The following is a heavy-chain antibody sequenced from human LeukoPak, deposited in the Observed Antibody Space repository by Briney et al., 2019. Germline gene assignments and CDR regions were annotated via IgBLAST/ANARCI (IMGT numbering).Heavy chain of an antibody. CDR1: GFTFSNYG. V-gene: IGHV3-30*02. D-gene: IGHD6-19*01. J-gene: IGHJ4*02. CDR2: IRSDGSNK. CDR3: ARGLGSLDY. Sequence: GGSLRLSCAASGFTFSNYGIHWVRQAPGKGLEWVAFIRSDGSNKFYADSVKGRFTISRDNSKNTLYLQMNSLRAEDTAVYYCARGLGSLDYWGQGTLVTVSS.